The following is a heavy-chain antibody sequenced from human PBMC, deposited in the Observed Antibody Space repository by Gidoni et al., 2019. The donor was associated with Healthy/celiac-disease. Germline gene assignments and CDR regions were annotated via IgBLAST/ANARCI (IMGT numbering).Heavy chain of an antibody. Sequence: QVQLVESGGGVVQPGRSLRLSCAASGFTFSSYGMHWVRQAPGTGLEWVAVISYDGSNKYYADSVKGRFTISRDNSKNTLYLQMNSLRAEDTAVYYCAKDFRSGWYLPGMDVWGQGTTVTVSS. V-gene: IGHV3-30*18. D-gene: IGHD6-19*01. J-gene: IGHJ6*02. CDR2: ISYDGSNK. CDR1: GFTFSSYG. CDR3: AKDFRSGWYLPGMDV.